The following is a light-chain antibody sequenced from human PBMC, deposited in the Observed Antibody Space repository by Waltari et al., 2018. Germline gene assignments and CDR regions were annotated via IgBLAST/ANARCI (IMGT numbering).Light chain of an antibody. J-gene: IGLJ1*01. V-gene: IGLV2-23*01. CDR2: EDN. CDR3: CSYAGSGTYV. Sequence: QSALAQPASVSGSPGQSITISCTGTRSDVGTYNLVSWYQQHPGEAPKLMSYEDNKRPSGVAHRFSGSHSGKTASLIISGLQAEDEADYHCCSYAGSGTYVFGTGTKVSVL. CDR1: RSDVGTYNL.